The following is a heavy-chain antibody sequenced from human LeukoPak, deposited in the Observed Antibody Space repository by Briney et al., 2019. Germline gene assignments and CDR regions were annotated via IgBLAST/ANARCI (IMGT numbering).Heavy chain of an antibody. V-gene: IGHV1-2*02. J-gene: IGHJ5*02. CDR1: GYTFTGYY. CDR3: AREGDVVADVNWFDP. Sequence: ASVKVSCKASGYTFTGYYIHWVRQAPGQGPEWMGWMNPNSGATKYAQKFQGRVTMTRDTSISTAYMELSRLRSDDTAVYYCAREGDVVADVNWFDPWSQGTLVTVSS. D-gene: IGHD2-2*01. CDR2: MNPNSGAT.